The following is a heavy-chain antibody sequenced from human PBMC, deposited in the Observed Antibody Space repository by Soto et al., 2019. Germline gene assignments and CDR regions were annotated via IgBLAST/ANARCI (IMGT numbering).Heavy chain of an antibody. CDR2: INPNSDFT. CDR3: VRVGFTSHYDFDY. D-gene: IGHD3-16*01. V-gene: IGHV1-2*02. J-gene: IGHJ4*02. CDR1: GYTFNSYY. Sequence: QVQLVQSGAEVKKPGASVKVSCKASGYTFNSYYIHWVRQAPGQGLEWMGSINPNSDFTSYAQSLQDRVTMTSDMPITTAYMELTTLRSDDTAVYYCVRVGFTSHYDFDYWGQGTLITVSS.